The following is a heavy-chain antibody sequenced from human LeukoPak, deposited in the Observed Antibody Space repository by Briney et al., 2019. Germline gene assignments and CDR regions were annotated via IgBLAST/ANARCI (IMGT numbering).Heavy chain of an antibody. J-gene: IGHJ5*02. CDR2: INPHSGGT. D-gene: IGHD1-26*01. Sequence: ASVKVSCKASGYTFTDYYMHWVRQAPRQGLEWMGRINPHSGGTNYAQNFQGRVTMTRDTNITTAYMELRRLTSDDSAMYYCTKSGTWGQGTLVTVSS. CDR3: TKSGT. V-gene: IGHV1-2*06. CDR1: GYTFTDYY.